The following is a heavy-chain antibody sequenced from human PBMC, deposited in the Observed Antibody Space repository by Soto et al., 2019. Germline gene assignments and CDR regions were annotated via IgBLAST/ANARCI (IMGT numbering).Heavy chain of an antibody. D-gene: IGHD2-21*02. CDR1: GGSISSGGYY. J-gene: IGHJ6*02. CDR3: ATTLFCGGDCSYGMDV. V-gene: IGHV4-31*03. Sequence: PSDTLSLTCTVSGGSISSGGYYWSWIRQHPGKGLEWIGYIYYSGSTYYNPSLKSRVTISVDTSKNQFSLKLSSVTAADTAVYYCATTLFCGGDCSYGMDVWGQGTTVTVSS. CDR2: IYYSGST.